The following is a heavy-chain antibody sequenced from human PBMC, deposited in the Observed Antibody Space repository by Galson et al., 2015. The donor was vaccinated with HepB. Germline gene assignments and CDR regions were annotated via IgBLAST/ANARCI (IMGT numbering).Heavy chain of an antibody. J-gene: IGHJ5*02. CDR3: AKDRGSSGWYGSVGSPQGP. V-gene: IGHV3-30*18. CDR1: GFSFRSNA. CDR2: LSYDGSDK. Sequence: SLRLSCAASGFSFRSNAMHWVRQAPGKGLEWVAVLSYDGSDKYYADSVKGRFTISRDNSKNTLYLQMNSLGTEDAAVYFCAKDRGSSGWYGSVGSPQGPWGQGTLVTVSS. D-gene: IGHD6-19*01.